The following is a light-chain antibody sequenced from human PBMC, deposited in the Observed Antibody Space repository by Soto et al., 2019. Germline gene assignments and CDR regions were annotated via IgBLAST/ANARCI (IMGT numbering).Light chain of an antibody. J-gene: IGLJ3*02. CDR3: SSFTSINTWV. CDR2: EVS. CDR1: SSDVGGYNY. Sequence: QSVLTKPDSVSGSPGQSITISCTGTSSDVGGYNYVSWYQQHPGKAPKLMIYEVSNRPSGVSNRLSGSKSGNTASLTIAGLQAEDEADYYCSSFTSINTWVFGGGTKLTVL. V-gene: IGLV2-14*01.